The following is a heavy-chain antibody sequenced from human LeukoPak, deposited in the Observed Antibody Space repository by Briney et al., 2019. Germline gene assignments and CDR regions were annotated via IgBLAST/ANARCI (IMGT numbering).Heavy chain of an antibody. J-gene: IGHJ6*02. CDR1: GYTSTSYY. D-gene: IGHD2-15*01. CDR2: INPSGGST. CDR3: AREFYGGGSYLAYYYYYGMDV. Sequence: ASVKVSCKASGYTSTSYYMHWVRQAPGQGLEWMGIINPSGGSTSYAQKFQGRVTMTRDTSTSTVYMELSSLRSEDTAVYYCAREFYGGGSYLAYYYYYGMDVWGQGTTVTVSS. V-gene: IGHV1-46*01.